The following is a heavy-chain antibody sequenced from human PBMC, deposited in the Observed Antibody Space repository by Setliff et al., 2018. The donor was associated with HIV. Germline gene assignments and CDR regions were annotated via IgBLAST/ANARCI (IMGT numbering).Heavy chain of an antibody. CDR1: DGSVSSTGYY. CDR2: IYYSGSA. D-gene: IGHD5-12*01. J-gene: IGHJ4*02. CDR3: AREKYQFGYQVYFFDS. Sequence: PSETLSLTCTVSDGSVSSTGYYWSWLRQHPGQGLEWIGNIYYSGSANYNPSLKSRRTISLDTSHTQFSLKLSSETAADTAVYFCAREKYQFGYQVYFFDSWGQGTLGTVSS. V-gene: IGHV4-31*03.